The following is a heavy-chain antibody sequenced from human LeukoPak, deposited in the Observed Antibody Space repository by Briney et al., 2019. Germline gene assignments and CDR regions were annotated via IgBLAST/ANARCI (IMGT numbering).Heavy chain of an antibody. CDR3: ARDGCTSTTCSTLGGFSS. J-gene: IGHJ5*02. V-gene: IGHV3-7*01. Sequence: GGSLRLSCAASGFTFSNSWMSWVRQARGKGLEGVANIKQDGFEKYYVDSVRGRFTISRDNAKNSLSLQMNSLRAEDTAVYYCARDGCTSTTCSTLGGFSSWGQGTLVTVSS. D-gene: IGHD2-2*01. CDR1: GFTFSNSW. CDR2: IKQDGFEK.